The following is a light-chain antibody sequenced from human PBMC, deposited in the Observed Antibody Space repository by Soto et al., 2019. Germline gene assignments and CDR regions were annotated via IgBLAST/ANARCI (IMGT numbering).Light chain of an antibody. CDR3: QQYATSPRT. J-gene: IGKJ1*01. CDR2: GAF. Sequence: EIVLTQSPGTLSLSPGERVTLYCKASQRVSNSYLAWYQQRPGQAPRLLIYGAFSRATDAPDRFSGSESGTEFTLTIDRLAPEDSAVYFCQQYATSPRTFGQATKVDIK. V-gene: IGKV3-20*01. CDR1: QRVSNSY.